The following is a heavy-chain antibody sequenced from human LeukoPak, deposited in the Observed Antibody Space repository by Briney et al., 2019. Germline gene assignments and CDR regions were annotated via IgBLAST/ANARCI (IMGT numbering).Heavy chain of an antibody. D-gene: IGHD3-10*01. J-gene: IGHJ4*02. CDR2: ISGSGGST. Sequence: GGSPRLSSAASGFTFSSYAMSWVRQAPGEGLEWVSAISGSGGSTYYADSVKGRFTISRDNSKNTLYLQMNSLRAEDTAVYYCAKGRTIWVLGVLDYWGQGTLVTVSS. CDR3: AKGRTIWVLGVLDY. CDR1: GFTFSSYA. V-gene: IGHV3-23*01.